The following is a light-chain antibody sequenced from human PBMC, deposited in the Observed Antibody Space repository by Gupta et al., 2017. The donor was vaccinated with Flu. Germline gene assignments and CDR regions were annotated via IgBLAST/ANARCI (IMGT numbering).Light chain of an antibody. CDR3: RQAVQTRRT. V-gene: IGKV2-28*01. CDR2: VGS. CDR1: SNGYNY. Sequence: SNGYNYLDWYGEKTGQSRQRLIYVGSKRAAGVPDRCRGRGSGTEFTLKIRRGEAEDVGVEDCRQAVQTRRTFGQGTKVEIK. J-gene: IGKJ1*01.